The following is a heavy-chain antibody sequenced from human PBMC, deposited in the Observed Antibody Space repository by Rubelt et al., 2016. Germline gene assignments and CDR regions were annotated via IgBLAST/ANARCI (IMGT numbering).Heavy chain of an antibody. CDR2: ISAYNGNT. V-gene: IGHV1-18*04. CDR3: ARERDDYGDY. Sequence: QVQLVQSGAEVKKPGASVKVSCKASGYTFTSYYMHWVRQAPGQGLEWMGWISAYNGNTNYAQKRQGRCTMTTDTATSTAYMELRSLRSDDTAVYDCARERDDYGDYWGQGTLVTVSS. D-gene: IGHD5-24*01. J-gene: IGHJ4*02. CDR1: GYTFTSYY.